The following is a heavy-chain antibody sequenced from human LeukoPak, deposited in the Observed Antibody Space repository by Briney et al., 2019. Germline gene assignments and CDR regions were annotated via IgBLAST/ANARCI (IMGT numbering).Heavy chain of an antibody. CDR1: GYTFTGYY. CDR2: INPNSGGT. Sequence: ASVKVSCKASGYTFTGYYMHWVRQAPGQGLEWMGWINPNSGGTNYAQKFQGRVTMTRDTSISTAYMELSRLRSDDTAVYYCAKGRDSSSWHDALDIWGQGTMVTVSS. J-gene: IGHJ3*02. CDR3: AKGRDSSSWHDALDI. D-gene: IGHD6-13*01. V-gene: IGHV1-2*02.